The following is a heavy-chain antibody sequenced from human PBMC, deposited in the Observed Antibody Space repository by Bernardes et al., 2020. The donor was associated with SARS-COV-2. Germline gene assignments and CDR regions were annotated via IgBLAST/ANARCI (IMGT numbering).Heavy chain of an antibody. V-gene: IGHV1-69*08. CDR1: GGTFNRYT. CDR2: IIPTYGKT. Sequence: SVKVSCKASGGTFNRYTISWVRQAPGQGLEWMGSIIPTYGKTKYIQKFLGRLTITADKSTSTAYMGLSSLTSEDTAVYYCAKGGNPGEYYYFYHGLDVWGQGTTVTVSS. CDR3: AKGGNPGEYYYFYHGLDV. J-gene: IGHJ6*02. D-gene: IGHD3-16*01.